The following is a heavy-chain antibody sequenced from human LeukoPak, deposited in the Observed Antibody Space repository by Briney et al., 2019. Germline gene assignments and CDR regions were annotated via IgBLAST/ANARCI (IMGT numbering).Heavy chain of an antibody. V-gene: IGHV3-30*02. CDR1: GFTFSSYG. CDR3: AKSGSIWYYFDY. Sequence: GGSLRLSCAASGFTFSSYGMHWVRQAPGKGLEWVAFIRYDGSNKYYADSVKGRFTISRDNSKNTLYLQINSLRAEDTAVYYCAKSGSIWYYFDYWGQGTLVTVSS. CDR2: IRYDGSNK. D-gene: IGHD6-13*01. J-gene: IGHJ4*02.